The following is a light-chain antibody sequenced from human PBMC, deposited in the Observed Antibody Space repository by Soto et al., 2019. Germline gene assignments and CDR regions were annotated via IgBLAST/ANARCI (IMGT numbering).Light chain of an antibody. V-gene: IGLV2-23*03. CDR3: CTYGGGSTFE. Sequence: QSALTQPASVSGSPGQSITISCTGPSTDVGTYNLVSWYQQHPGRAPKLIIYEGTKRPSGVSNRFFGSQSGDTASLTISGLQAEDEGDYHCCTYGGGSTFEFGGGTKLTVL. J-gene: IGLJ2*01. CDR2: EGT. CDR1: STDVGTYNL.